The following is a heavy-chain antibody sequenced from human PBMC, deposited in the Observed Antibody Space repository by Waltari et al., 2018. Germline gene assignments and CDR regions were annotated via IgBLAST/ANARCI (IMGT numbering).Heavy chain of an antibody. V-gene: IGHV3-23*04. D-gene: IGHD5-18*01. J-gene: IGHJ4*02. CDR3: AKDGPYPALATQPYHFDY. Sequence: ELHLVESGGGLVQPGGSLCSSCEASGFTFSNYAMSWVRQAPGTGLEGVPSLSGSGGSTCYADSGKGRFTISRDNAKNTLYLQMNTLRAEDTAVYFCAKDGPYPALATQPYHFDYWGQGTLVTVSS. CDR1: GFTFSNYA. CDR2: LSGSGGST.